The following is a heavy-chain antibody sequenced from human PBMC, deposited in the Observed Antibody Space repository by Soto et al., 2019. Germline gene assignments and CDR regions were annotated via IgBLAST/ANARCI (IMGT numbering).Heavy chain of an antibody. Sequence: QVQLVQSGAEVKQLGASVKVSCMASGYTFTGSAMHWVRQAPGQRLAWMGGINGGHGTTKYSERFQGRVIITIDPSASTAYMELSSLRSEDTAVYYCAIEPLTYIAQNWLAFWGQGTLVTVSS. CDR3: AIEPLTYIAQNWLAF. D-gene: IGHD2-15*01. CDR2: INGGHGTT. J-gene: IGHJ4*02. V-gene: IGHV1-3*01. CDR1: GYTFTGSA.